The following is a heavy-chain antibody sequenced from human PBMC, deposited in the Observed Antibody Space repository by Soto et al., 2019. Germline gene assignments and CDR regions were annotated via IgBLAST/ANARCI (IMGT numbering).Heavy chain of an antibody. CDR1: GFTFSSYG. Sequence: GGSLRLSCAASGFTFSSYGMHWVRQAPGKGLEWVAVISYDGSNKYYADSVKGRFTISRDNSKNTLYLQMNSLRAEDTAVYYCASPFPADYWGQGTLVTVSS. V-gene: IGHV3-30*03. CDR2: ISYDGSNK. J-gene: IGHJ4*02. CDR3: ASPFPADY.